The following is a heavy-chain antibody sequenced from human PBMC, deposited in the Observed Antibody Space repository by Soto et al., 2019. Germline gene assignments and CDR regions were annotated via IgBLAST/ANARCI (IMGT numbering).Heavy chain of an antibody. V-gene: IGHV3-48*04. Sequence: GGSLRLSCAASGFTFSSYSMNWVRQAPGKGLEWVSFISSSSSNIYYADSVKGRFTISRDNAKNSLYLQMNSLRVEDTAMYYCARAVEDCGGGSCYSDMDVWGKGTTVTVSS. CDR3: ARAVEDCGGGSCYSDMDV. D-gene: IGHD2-15*01. CDR2: ISSSSSNI. J-gene: IGHJ6*03. CDR1: GFTFSSYS.